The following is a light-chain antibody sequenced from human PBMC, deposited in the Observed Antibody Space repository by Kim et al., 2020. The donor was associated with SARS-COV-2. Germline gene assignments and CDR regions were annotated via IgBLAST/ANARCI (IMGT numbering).Light chain of an antibody. V-gene: IGKV1-5*03. CDR3: QQYRTYSFT. Sequence: EIQMTQSPSTLSASVGDRVIITCRASQSIDDWLAWYQQKPGKAPKLVIYMASNLQTGVPSRFSAGGSGTEFTLTISSLQPDDFAIYYCQQYRTYSFTFGPGTKVDIK. CDR2: MAS. J-gene: IGKJ3*01. CDR1: QSIDDW.